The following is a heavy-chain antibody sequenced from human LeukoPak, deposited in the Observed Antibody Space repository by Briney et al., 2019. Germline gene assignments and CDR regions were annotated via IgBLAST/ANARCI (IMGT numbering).Heavy chain of an antibody. D-gene: IGHD6-19*01. CDR1: GGTFSSYA. V-gene: IGHV1-69*05. J-gene: IGHJ6*03. CDR2: IIPIFGTA. CDR3: ARPSWLVTSSPSDYYYMDV. Sequence: SVKVSCKASGGTFSSYAISWVRQAPGQGLEWMGGIIPIFGTANYAQKFQGRVTITTDESTSTAYMELSSLRSEDTAVYYCARPSWLVTSSPSDYYYMDVWGKGTTVTVSS.